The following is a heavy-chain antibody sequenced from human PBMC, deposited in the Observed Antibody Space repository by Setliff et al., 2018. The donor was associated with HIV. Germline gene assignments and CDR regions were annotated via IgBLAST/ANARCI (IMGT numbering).Heavy chain of an antibody. V-gene: IGHV1-18*01. Sequence: GASVKVSCKASGYTFNNYGISWVRQAPGQGLEWMGWINTHSGYTNYAQNVQGRVTVTMDTSTSTAYMDLRSLKSDDTAVYYCSRGKTWLRFLDYWGQGTLVTVSS. D-gene: IGHD5-12*01. CDR2: INTHSGYT. CDR3: SRGKTWLRFLDY. J-gene: IGHJ4*02. CDR1: GYTFNNYG.